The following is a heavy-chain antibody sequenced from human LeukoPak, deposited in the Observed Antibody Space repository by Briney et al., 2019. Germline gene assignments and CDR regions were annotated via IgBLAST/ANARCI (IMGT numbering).Heavy chain of an antibody. CDR1: GGSISSYY. V-gene: IGHV4-59*01. CDR3: ARKGRDGFPNWFDP. Sequence: PSETLSLTCTVSGGSISSYYWSWIRQPPGKGLEWIGYIYYSGSTNYNPSLKSRVTISVDTSKNQFSLKLSSVTAADTAVYYCARKGRDGFPNWFDPWGQGTLVTVSS. D-gene: IGHD5-24*01. J-gene: IGHJ5*02. CDR2: IYYSGST.